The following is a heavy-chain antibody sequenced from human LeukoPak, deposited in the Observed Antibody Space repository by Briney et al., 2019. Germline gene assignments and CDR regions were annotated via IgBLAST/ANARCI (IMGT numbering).Heavy chain of an antibody. V-gene: IGHV1-18*01. CDR3: AGAGYCSSTSCYHDWFDP. Sequence: ASVKVSCKASGYTFTSYGISWVRQAPGQGLEWMGWISAYNGNTNYAQKLQGRVTMTTDTSTSTAYMELRSLRSDDTAVYYCAGAGYCSSTSCYHDWFDPWGQGTLVTVSS. CDR1: GYTFTSYG. J-gene: IGHJ5*02. D-gene: IGHD2-2*01. CDR2: ISAYNGNT.